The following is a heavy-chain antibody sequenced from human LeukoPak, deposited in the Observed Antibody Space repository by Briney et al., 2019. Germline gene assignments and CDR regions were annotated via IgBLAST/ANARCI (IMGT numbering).Heavy chain of an antibody. J-gene: IGHJ4*02. CDR2: ISSSSSDI. V-gene: IGHV3-21*01. CDR3: AGGLPVDY. D-gene: IGHD3-16*01. Sequence: GGSLRLSCAASGFTFSSDSMNWVRQAPGKGLEWFSSISSSSSDIYSADSVKGRFTISRDNAKNSLYLQMNSLRAEDTAVYYCAGGLPVDYWGQGTLVTVPS. CDR1: GFTFSSDS.